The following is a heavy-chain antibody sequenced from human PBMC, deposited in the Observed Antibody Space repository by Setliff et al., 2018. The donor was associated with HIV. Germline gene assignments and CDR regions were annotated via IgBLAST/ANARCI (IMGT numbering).Heavy chain of an antibody. Sequence: GASVKVSCKASGYTFTSYAMHWVRQAPGQRLEWMGWINAGNGNTKYSQEFQGRVTITRDTSASTAYMELSSLRSEDMAVYYCARGGSGWPGYYYYHMDVWGKGTTVTVSS. CDR3: ARGGSGWPGYYYYHMDV. J-gene: IGHJ6*03. CDR1: GYTFTSYA. CDR2: INAGNGNT. D-gene: IGHD6-19*01. V-gene: IGHV1-3*03.